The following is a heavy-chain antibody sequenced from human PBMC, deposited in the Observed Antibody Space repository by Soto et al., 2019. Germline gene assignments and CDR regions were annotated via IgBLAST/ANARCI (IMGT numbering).Heavy chain of an antibody. V-gene: IGHV3-23*01. D-gene: IGHD3-3*01. Sequence: GGSLRLSCAASGFTFSNYAMSWVRQAPGKGLEWVSSISGSGGSIYYADSVKGRFTISRDNSEDTLYLQMSSLRAEDTALYYCAKDKGRFWSGYSDEHYFDYWGQGTLVTVSS. CDR2: ISGSGGSI. CDR1: GFTFSNYA. J-gene: IGHJ4*02. CDR3: AKDKGRFWSGYSDEHYFDY.